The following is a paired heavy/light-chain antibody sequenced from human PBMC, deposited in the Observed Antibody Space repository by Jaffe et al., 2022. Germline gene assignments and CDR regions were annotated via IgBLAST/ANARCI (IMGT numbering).Light chain of an antibody. CDR1: QSVSSSY. CDR2: GAS. Sequence: EIVLTQSPGTLSLSPGERATLSCRASQSVSSSYLAWYQQKPGQAPRLLIYGASSRATGIPDRFSGSGSGTDFTLTISRLEPEDFAVYYCQQYGSSLSITFGQGTRLEIK. J-gene: IGKJ5*01. CDR3: QQYGSSLSIT. V-gene: IGKV3-20*01.
Heavy chain of an antibody. D-gene: IGHD5-12*01. CDR1: GGSISSGSYY. CDR3: ARGWGRGYSGYDKKRDWYFDL. J-gene: IGHJ2*01. CDR2: IYTSGST. V-gene: IGHV4-61*02. Sequence: QVQLQESGPGLVKPSQTLSLTCTVSGGSISSGSYYWSWIRQPAGKGLEWIGRIYTSGSTNYNPSLKSRVTISVDTSKNQFSLKLSSVTAADTAVYYCARGWGRGYSGYDKKRDWYFDLWGRGTLVTVSS.